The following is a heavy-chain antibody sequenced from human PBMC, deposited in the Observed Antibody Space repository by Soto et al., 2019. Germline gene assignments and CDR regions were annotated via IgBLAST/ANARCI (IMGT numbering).Heavy chain of an antibody. Sequence: GASVKVSCKASGFTFTSSAVQWVRQARGQRLEWIGWIVVGSGNTNYAQKFQERVTITRDMSTSTAYMELSSLRSEDTAVYYCAADGFWSGYPYFDYWGQGTLVTV. CDR3: AADGFWSGYPYFDY. V-gene: IGHV1-58*01. D-gene: IGHD3-3*01. CDR2: IVVGSGNT. CDR1: GFTFTSSA. J-gene: IGHJ4*02.